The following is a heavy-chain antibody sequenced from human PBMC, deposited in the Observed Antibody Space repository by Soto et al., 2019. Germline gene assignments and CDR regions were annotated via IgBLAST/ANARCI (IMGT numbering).Heavy chain of an antibody. D-gene: IGHD6-19*01. CDR1: GVTFSNYG. V-gene: IGHV3-30*18. J-gene: IGHJ3*02. CDR3: EKDLGSVIYLFDAVDI. CDR2: ISSDVSNK. Sequence: QGQLVESGGGVVQPGRSLRLSCAASGVTFSNYGMHWVRQAPGQGLEWVAGISSDVSNKYYADSVKGRVTISRDNSKNSLYLPMNSLRAEDTAVSYCEKDLGSVIYLFDAVDIWCQGTMGT.